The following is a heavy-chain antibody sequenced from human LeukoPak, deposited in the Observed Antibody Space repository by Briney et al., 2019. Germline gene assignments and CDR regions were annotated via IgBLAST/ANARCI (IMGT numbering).Heavy chain of an antibody. V-gene: IGHV1-46*01. D-gene: IGHD3-22*01. CDR1: GYTFTNYY. CDR2: INPSGRST. CDR3: GRGRNYYDSSDYYEGDAFDI. J-gene: IGHJ3*02. Sequence: EASVKVSCKAPGYTFTNYYMHWVRQAPGQGLEWMGIINPSGRSTTYVQQFQGRVTMTRDMSTSTVYMELSSLRSEDTAVYYCGRGRNYYDSSDYYEGDAFDIWGQGTVVTVSS.